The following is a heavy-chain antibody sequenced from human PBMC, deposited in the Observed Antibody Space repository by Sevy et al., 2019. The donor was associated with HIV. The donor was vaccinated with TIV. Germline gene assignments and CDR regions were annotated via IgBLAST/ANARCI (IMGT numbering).Heavy chain of an antibody. CDR3: ARGSGFVVVTAISSFDI. CDR1: GGTFSSYA. V-gene: IGHV1-69*13. CDR2: IIPIFGTA. J-gene: IGHJ3*02. Sequence: ASVKVSCKASGGTFSSYAISWVRQAPGQGLEWMGGIIPIFGTANYAQKFQGRVTITADESTSTAYMELSSLRSEDTAVYYCARGSGFVVVTAISSFDIWGQGTMVTVSS. D-gene: IGHD2-21*02.